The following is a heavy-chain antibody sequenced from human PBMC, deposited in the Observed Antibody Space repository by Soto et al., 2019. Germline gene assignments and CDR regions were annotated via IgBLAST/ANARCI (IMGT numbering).Heavy chain of an antibody. CDR1: GFTFSSYA. CDR3: ARVRRRQWLDYYGMDV. J-gene: IGHJ6*02. CDR2: ISGSGGST. Sequence: VQLLESGGGLVQPGGSLRLSCAASGFTFSSYAMSWVRQAPGKGLEWVSAISGSGGSTYYADSVKGRFTISRDNSKNTLYLQMNSLRAEDTAVYYCARVRRRQWLDYYGMDVWGQGTTVTVSS. D-gene: IGHD6-19*01. V-gene: IGHV3-23*01.